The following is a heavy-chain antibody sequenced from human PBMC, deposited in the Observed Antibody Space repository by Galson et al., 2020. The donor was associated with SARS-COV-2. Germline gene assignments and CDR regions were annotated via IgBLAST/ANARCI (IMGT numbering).Heavy chain of an antibody. V-gene: IGHV4-39*07. Sequence: SETLSLTCTVSGGSISSSSYYWGWIRQPPGKGLEWIGSIYYSGSTYYNPSLKSRVTISVDTSKNQFSLKLSSVTAADTAVYYCARGGGTIFGVVIILGYFDYWGQGTLVTVS. CDR3: ARGGGTIFGVVIILGYFDY. CDR2: IYYSGST. D-gene: IGHD3-3*01. CDR1: GGSISSSSYY. J-gene: IGHJ4*02.